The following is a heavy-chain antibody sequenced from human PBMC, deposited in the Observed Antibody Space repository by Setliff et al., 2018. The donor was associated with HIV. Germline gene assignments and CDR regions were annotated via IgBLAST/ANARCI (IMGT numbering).Heavy chain of an antibody. D-gene: IGHD3-22*01. CDR2: IIPIFGTA. V-gene: IGHV1-69*05. CDR3: ARDLYYDSSGYNGDY. J-gene: IGHJ4*02. CDR1: GYTFSSYA. Sequence: ASVKVSCKASGYTFSSYAISWVRQAPGQGLEWMGGIIPIFGTANYAQKFQGRVTISTDESTSTAYMELSSLRSEDTAVYYCARDLYYDSSGYNGDYWGQGTLVTVSS.